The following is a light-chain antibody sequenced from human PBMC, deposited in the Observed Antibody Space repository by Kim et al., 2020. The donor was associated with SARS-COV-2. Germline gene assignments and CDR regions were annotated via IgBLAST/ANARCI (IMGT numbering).Light chain of an antibody. CDR3: NSRDSGGNHVV. CDR1: SLRSYY. J-gene: IGLJ2*01. V-gene: IGLV3-19*01. Sequence: SSELTQDPAVSVALGQTVRITCQGDSLRSYYARWSPPHPGQAPVLVIYGKNHRPSGSPDRFSGSSSGNTASLTITGAQAEDEADYDCNSRDSGGNHVVFGGGAQLTVL. CDR2: GKN.